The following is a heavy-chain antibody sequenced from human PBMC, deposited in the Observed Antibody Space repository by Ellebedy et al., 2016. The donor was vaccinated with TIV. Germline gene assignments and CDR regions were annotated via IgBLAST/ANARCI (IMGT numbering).Heavy chain of an antibody. V-gene: IGHV3-30-3*01. D-gene: IGHD6-13*01. CDR3: ARDLKKRAAAGTELDY. CDR1: GFTFNSYA. Sequence: PGGSLRLSCAASGFTFNSYAIHWVRQAPGKGLEWVAVVSYDGSNKYYAASVQGRFTISRENSKNTLYLQMNSLRAEDTAVYYCARDLKKRAAAGTELDYWGQGTLVTVSS. CDR2: VSYDGSNK. J-gene: IGHJ4*02.